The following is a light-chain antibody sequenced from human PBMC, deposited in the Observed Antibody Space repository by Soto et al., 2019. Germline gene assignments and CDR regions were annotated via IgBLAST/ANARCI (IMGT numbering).Light chain of an antibody. CDR3: QSYDSSLSGSV. CDR1: SSNIGAGYD. J-gene: IGLJ2*01. V-gene: IGLV1-40*01. Sequence: QSVLTQPPSVSGAPGQRVTISCTGSSSNIGAGYDVHWYQQLPGTAPKLLIYGNSNRPSGVPDRFSGSKSVTSASLAITGLHAEDEADYYYQSYDSSLSGSVFGGGTKLTVL. CDR2: GNS.